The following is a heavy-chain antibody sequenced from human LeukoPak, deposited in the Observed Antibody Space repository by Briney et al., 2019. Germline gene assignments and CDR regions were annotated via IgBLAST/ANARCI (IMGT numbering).Heavy chain of an antibody. CDR3: ARGPYCSGGSSYSWVDY. D-gene: IGHD2-15*01. J-gene: IGHJ4*02. Sequence: PSETLSLTSPIYPRSYRGFYWGFIRQPPGKGLEWIGEINLSGSTDYNPSLKSRVTISVDTSKHPFSLKLSSVTAADTAVYYCARGPYCSGGSSYSWVDYWGQGTLVTVSS. V-gene: IGHV4-34*01. CDR1: PRSYRGFY. CDR2: INLSGST.